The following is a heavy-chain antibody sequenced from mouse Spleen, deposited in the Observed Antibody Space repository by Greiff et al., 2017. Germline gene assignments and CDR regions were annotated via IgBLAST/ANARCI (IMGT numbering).Heavy chain of an antibody. D-gene: IGHD2-1*01. CDR3: ARHDYYGNLYAMDY. CDR2: INSNGGST. J-gene: IGHJ4*01. CDR1: GFTFSSYA. Sequence: EVMLVESGGGLVKPGGSLKLSCAASGFTFSSYAMSWVRQTPEKRLEWVAAINSNGGSTYYPDTVKDRFTISRDNAKNTLYLQMSSLRSEDTALYYCARHDYYGNLYAMDYWGQGTSVTVSS. V-gene: IGHV5-6-2*01.